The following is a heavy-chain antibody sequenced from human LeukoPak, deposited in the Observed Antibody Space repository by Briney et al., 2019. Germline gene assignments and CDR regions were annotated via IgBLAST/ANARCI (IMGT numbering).Heavy chain of an antibody. CDR1: GFTFSSYA. Sequence: PGGSLRLSCVASGFTFSSYAMSWVRQAPGKGLEWVSAISGSGVTTHYAGSVKGRFSISRDNSKNTLYLQMNSLRAEDTALYYCAKMVVVGATSPYSDFQDWGQGTLVTVSS. J-gene: IGHJ1*01. CDR3: AKMVVVGATSPYSDFQD. V-gene: IGHV3-23*01. D-gene: IGHD1-26*01. CDR2: ISGSGVTT.